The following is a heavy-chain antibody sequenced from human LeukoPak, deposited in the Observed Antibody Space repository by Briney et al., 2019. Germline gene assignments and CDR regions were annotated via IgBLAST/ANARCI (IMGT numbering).Heavy chain of an antibody. V-gene: IGHV3-74*01. CDR3: ARGYGYAYGGGWFDT. J-gene: IGHJ5*02. CDR1: GFTFTNHW. Sequence: GGSLRLSCAASGFTFTNHWMHWVRQAPGKGLVWVSRINIDGSSTSYADSVKGRFTISRDNARNTLYLQVNSLRAEDTAVYYCARGYGYAYGGGWFDTWGQGTLVTVSS. CDR2: INIDGSST. D-gene: IGHD5-18*01.